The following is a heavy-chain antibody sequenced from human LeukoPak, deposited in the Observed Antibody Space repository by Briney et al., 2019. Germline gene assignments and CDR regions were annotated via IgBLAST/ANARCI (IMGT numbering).Heavy chain of an antibody. V-gene: IGHV4-34*01. Sequence: KPSETLSLPCAVYGGSFSGYYWSWIRQPPGKGLEWIGEINHSGSTNYNPSLKSRVTISVGTSKNQFSLKLNSVTAADTAVYYCARGRKYYYGSGSYYTLDAFDIWGQGTMVTVSS. J-gene: IGHJ3*02. CDR3: ARGRKYYYGSGSYYTLDAFDI. D-gene: IGHD3-10*01. CDR1: GGSFSGYY. CDR2: INHSGST.